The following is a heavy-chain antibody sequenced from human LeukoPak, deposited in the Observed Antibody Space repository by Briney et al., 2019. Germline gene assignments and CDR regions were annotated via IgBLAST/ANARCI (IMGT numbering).Heavy chain of an antibody. J-gene: IGHJ4*02. V-gene: IGHV3-53*01. CDR1: GFSVSSNY. CDR3: ARESGYSYGLGGYFDY. CDR2: IYSGGRT. D-gene: IGHD5-18*01. Sequence: PGGSLRVSCAASGFSVSSNYMSWVRQAPGKGLEWVSVIYSGGRTYYADSVKGRFTISRDNSKNTLYLQMNSLRAEDTAVYYCARESGYSYGLGGYFDYWGQGTLVTVSS.